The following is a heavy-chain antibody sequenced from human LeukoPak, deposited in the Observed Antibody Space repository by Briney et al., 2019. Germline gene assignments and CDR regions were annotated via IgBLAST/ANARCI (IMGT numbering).Heavy chain of an antibody. D-gene: IGHD3-3*01. CDR3: AKDYYDFWSGYSSYYYYGMDV. CDR2: ISGSGGST. CDR1: GFTLSSYA. V-gene: IGHV3-23*01. J-gene: IGHJ6*02. Sequence: ETGGSLRLSCAASGFTLSSYAMSWVRQAPGKGLEWFSAISGSGGSTYYADSVKGRFTISRDNSKNTLYLQMNSLRAEDRAVYYCAKDYYDFWSGYSSYYYYGMDVWGQGTTVTVSS.